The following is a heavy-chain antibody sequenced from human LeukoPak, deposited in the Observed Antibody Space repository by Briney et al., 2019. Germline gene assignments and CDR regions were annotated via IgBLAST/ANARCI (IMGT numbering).Heavy chain of an antibody. D-gene: IGHD3-22*01. CDR2: IYYSGST. CDR3: AMSRGYDSSGYYYGWFDP. V-gene: IGHV4-59*01. Sequence: PSETLSLTCTVSGGSISSYYWSWIRQPPGKGLEWIGYIYYSGSTNYNPSLKSRVTISVDTSKNQISLKLTSVTAADTAVYYCAMSRGYDSSGYYYGWFDPWGQGTLVTVSS. J-gene: IGHJ5*02. CDR1: GGSISSYY.